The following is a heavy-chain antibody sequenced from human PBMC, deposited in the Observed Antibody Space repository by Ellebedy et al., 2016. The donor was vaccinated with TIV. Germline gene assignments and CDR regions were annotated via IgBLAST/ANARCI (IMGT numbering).Heavy chain of an antibody. CDR2: IYSGGST. CDR3: ATRDYDLWSGVSYYYYVDV. D-gene: IGHD3-3*01. CDR1: GFTVSSNY. V-gene: IGHV3-53*01. J-gene: IGHJ6*03. Sequence: GESLKISXAASGFTVSSNYMSWVRQAPGKGLEWVSVIYSGGSTFYADSVKGRFTISRDNSKNTLYLQMNSLRAEDTAVYYCATRDYDLWSGVSYYYYVDVWGKGTTVTVSS.